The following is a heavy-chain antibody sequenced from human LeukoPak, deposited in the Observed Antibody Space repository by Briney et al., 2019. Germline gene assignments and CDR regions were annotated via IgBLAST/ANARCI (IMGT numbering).Heavy chain of an antibody. Sequence: GGSLRLSCAASGFTFGSYSMNWVRQAPGKGLEWVSSISSSSSSYIYYADSVKGRFTISRDNAKNSLYLQMNSLRAEDTAVYYCARDPRLDCSGGSCLVRSGLYWGQGTLVTVSS. D-gene: IGHD2-15*01. CDR3: ARDPRLDCSGGSCLVRSGLY. V-gene: IGHV3-21*01. CDR1: GFTFGSYS. CDR2: ISSSSSSYI. J-gene: IGHJ4*02.